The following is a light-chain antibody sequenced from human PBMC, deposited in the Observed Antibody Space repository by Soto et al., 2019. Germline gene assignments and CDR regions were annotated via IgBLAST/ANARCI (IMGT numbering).Light chain of an antibody. CDR3: QQYAGSLFT. V-gene: IGKV3-20*01. Sequence: IVLMQSPGTLSVSAWERANLSCRASQSVSSTYLAWYRQKPGQSPRLLIYGASSRAAGIPDRFSGSGSGTDFTLTISRLEPEDFAVYYCQQYAGSLFTFGGGTKVDIK. J-gene: IGKJ4*01. CDR1: QSVSSTY. CDR2: GAS.